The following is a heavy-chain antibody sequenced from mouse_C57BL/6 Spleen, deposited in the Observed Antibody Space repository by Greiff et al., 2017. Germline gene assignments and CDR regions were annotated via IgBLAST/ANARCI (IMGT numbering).Heavy chain of an antibody. D-gene: IGHD2-1*01. CDR1: GYTFTSYW. CDR2: FDPSNSYT. J-gene: IGHJ3*01. CDR3: ARGYYGNYGFAY. Sequence: QVQLQQPGAELVMPGASVKLSCKASGYTFTSYWMHWVKQRPGQGLEWIGEFDPSNSYTNYNQKFKGKATLTVDKSSSTAYMQLSSLTSEDSAVYYCARGYYGNYGFAYWGQGTLVTVSA. V-gene: IGHV1-69*01.